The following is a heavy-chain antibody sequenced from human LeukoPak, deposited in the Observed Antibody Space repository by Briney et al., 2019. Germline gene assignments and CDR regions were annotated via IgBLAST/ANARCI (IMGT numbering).Heavy chain of an antibody. V-gene: IGHV1-8*01. D-gene: IGHD4-23*01. Sequence: GASVKVSCKASGYTFTSYDINWVRQATGQGLEWMGWMNPNSGNTGYAQKFQGRVAMTRDTSISTAYMELSRLRSDDTAVYYCARDGANSPLLVYWGQGALVTVSS. CDR1: GYTFTSYD. CDR3: ARDGANSPLLVY. CDR2: MNPNSGNT. J-gene: IGHJ4*02.